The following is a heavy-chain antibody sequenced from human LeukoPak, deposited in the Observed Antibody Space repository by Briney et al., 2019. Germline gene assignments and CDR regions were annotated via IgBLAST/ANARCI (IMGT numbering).Heavy chain of an antibody. CDR2: TYYRSKWYN. D-gene: IGHD7-27*01. CDR3: ARVRSGAVGFYI. CDR1: GDSVSSNSAA. V-gene: IGHV6-1*01. Sequence: PSQTLSLTCAISGDSVSSNSAAWHWIRQSPSRGLEWLGRTYYRSKWYNDYAVSPKGRIIINPDTSKNQFSLQLNSVTPEDTAIYYWARVRSGAVGFYIWGRRTLVTGSS. J-gene: IGHJ3*02.